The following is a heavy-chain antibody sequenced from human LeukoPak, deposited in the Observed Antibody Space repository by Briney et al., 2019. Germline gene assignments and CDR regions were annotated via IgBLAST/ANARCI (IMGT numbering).Heavy chain of an antibody. J-gene: IGHJ4*02. V-gene: IGHV3-30-3*01. D-gene: IGHD5-18*01. CDR2: ISYDGSNK. Sequence: GGSLRLSCAASGFTFSNYAMTWVRQAPGKGLEWVAVISYDGSNKYYADPVKGRFTISRDNSKNTLYLQMNSLRAEDTAVYYCAREYSYGYYFDYWGQGTLVTVSS. CDR1: GFTFSNYA. CDR3: AREYSYGYYFDY.